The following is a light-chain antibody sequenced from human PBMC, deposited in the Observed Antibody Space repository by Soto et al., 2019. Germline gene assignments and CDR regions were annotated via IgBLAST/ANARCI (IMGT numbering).Light chain of an antibody. J-gene: IGKJ4*01. CDR2: WAS. V-gene: IGKV4-1*01. CDR3: QQYYSPPLT. CDR1: QSIFYRSNNKNY. Sequence: DIVMTQSPDSLTVSLGERATTNCKSSQSIFYRSNNKNYLAWYQQKPGQPPKLFIYWASTRESGVPDRFSGSGSETDFTLTINSLQAEDVAVYHCQQYYSPPLTFGGGTKVDIK.